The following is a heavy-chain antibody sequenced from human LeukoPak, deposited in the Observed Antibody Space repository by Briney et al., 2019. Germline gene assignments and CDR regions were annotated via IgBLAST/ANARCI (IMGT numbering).Heavy chain of an antibody. CDR1: GFTFSSYE. Sequence: PGGSLRLSCAASGFTFSSYEMNWVRQAPGKGLEWVSYISSSSSTIYYADSVKGRFTISRDNAKNSLYLQMNSLRAEDTAVYYCAGDIVVVPAAMPPDAFDIWGQGTMVTVSS. CDR3: AGDIVVVPAAMPPDAFDI. D-gene: IGHD2-2*01. V-gene: IGHV3-48*01. J-gene: IGHJ3*02. CDR2: ISSSSSTI.